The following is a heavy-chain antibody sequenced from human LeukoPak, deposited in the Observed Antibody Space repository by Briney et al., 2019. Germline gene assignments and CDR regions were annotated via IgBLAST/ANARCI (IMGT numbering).Heavy chain of an antibody. CDR1: GFTFSDYY. Sequence: GGSLRLSCAASGFTFSDYYMSWIRQAPGKGLEWVSYISSSGSTIYYADSVKGRFTISRDNSKNTLYLQMNSLRAEDTAVYYCARDTLAVGTRYFDYWGQGTLVTVSS. J-gene: IGHJ4*02. D-gene: IGHD6-13*01. CDR2: ISSSGSTI. V-gene: IGHV3-11*04. CDR3: ARDTLAVGTRYFDY.